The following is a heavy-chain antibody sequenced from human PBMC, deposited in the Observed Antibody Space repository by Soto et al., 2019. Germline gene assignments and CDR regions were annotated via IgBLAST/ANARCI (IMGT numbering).Heavy chain of an antibody. V-gene: IGHV4-59*01. CDR2: VSYSGST. D-gene: IGHD3-22*01. Sequence: SETLSLTCSVPGDSITSYYWSWIRQPPGKGLEWIGHVSYSGSTNFNPSLNGRVTMSLDTSKSHFSLRLSSVTAADTAMYFCARDLGYYDGSGFHLARYFDPWGRGTLVTVSS. CDR1: GDSITSYY. CDR3: ARDLGYYDGSGFHLARYFDP. J-gene: IGHJ2*01.